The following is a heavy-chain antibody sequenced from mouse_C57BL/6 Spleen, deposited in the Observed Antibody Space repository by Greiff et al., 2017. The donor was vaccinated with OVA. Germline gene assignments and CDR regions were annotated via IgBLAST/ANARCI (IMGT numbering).Heavy chain of an antibody. Sequence: QFQLQQPGAELVKPGASVKLSCKASGYTFTSYWMQWVKQRPGQGLEWIGEIDPSDSYTNYNQKFKGKATLTVDTSSSTAYMQLSSLTSEDSAVYYCARSYGNYYAMDYWGQGTSVTVSS. V-gene: IGHV1-50*01. CDR1: GYTFTSYW. CDR3: ARSYGNYYAMDY. D-gene: IGHD2-1*01. J-gene: IGHJ4*01. CDR2: IDPSDSYT.